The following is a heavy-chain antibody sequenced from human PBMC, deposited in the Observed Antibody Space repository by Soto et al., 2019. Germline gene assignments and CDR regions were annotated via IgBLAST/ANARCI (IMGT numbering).Heavy chain of an antibody. D-gene: IGHD6-13*01. J-gene: IGHJ6*01. CDR1: GFTFSSYV. CDR2: IWYDGSNK. V-gene: IGHV3-33*01. Sequence: PVVSLRLRYAASGFTFSSYVMHWVRQAPDEGLEWETVIWYDGSNKYYADSVKGRFTISRDNSKNTLYLQMNSLRAEDTAVYYCARDSNTSLAAAGTFYYYYGMDVWGQRTTVIVSS. CDR3: ARDSNTSLAAAGTFYYYYGMDV.